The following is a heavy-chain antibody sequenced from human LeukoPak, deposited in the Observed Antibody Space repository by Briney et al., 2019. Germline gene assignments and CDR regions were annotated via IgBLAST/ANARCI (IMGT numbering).Heavy chain of an antibody. J-gene: IGHJ4*02. CDR1: GFTVSSNY. CDR3: ARERHYYDSSGYYIFDY. D-gene: IGHD3-22*01. CDR2: IYSGGST. Sequence: PGGSLRLSCAASGFTVSSNYMSWVRQAPGKGLEWVSVIYSGGSTYYADSVKGRFTISRDNSKNTLYLQMNSLRAEDTAVYYCARERHYYDSSGYYIFDYWGQGTLVTVSS. V-gene: IGHV3-53*01.